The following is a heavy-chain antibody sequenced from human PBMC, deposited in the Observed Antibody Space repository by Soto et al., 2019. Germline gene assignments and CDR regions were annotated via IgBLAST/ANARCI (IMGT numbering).Heavy chain of an antibody. D-gene: IGHD5-12*01. V-gene: IGHV3-43*01. CDR3: AKYSGYNSPYYFVD. Sequence: GGSLRLSCAASGFTFDDYIMYWVRQAPGKGLEWVSLISWDGGSTYYADSVKGRFTISRDNSKNSLYLQMNSLRTEDTALYYCAKYSGYNSPYYFVDWGQGTLVTVSS. CDR2: ISWDGGST. CDR1: GFTFDDYI. J-gene: IGHJ4*02.